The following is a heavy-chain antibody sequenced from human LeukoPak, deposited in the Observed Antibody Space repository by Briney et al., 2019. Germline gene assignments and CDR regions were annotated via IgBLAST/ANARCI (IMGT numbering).Heavy chain of an antibody. CDR2: INWNSGSI. CDR1: GFTFDDYA. Sequence: GGSLRLSCAASGFTFDDYAMHWVRQAPGKGLDWVSGINWNSGSIAYADSMKGRFTISRDNAKNYLYLQMNSLRAEDTALYYCAKSAGGGGWYPFDYWGQGTLVTVSS. D-gene: IGHD6-19*01. J-gene: IGHJ4*02. V-gene: IGHV3-9*01. CDR3: AKSAGGGGWYPFDY.